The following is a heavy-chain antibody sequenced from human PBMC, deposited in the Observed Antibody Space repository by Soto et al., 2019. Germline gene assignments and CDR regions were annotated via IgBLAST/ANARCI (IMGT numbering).Heavy chain of an antibody. CDR2: ISGSGGST. CDR3: AKLGAYYYDSSGYPIDY. D-gene: IGHD3-22*01. CDR1: GFTFSSYA. V-gene: IGHV3-23*01. J-gene: IGHJ4*02. Sequence: GGSLRLSCAASGFTFSSYAMSWVRQAPGKGLEWVSAISGSGGSTYYADSVKGRFTISRDNSKNTLYLQMNSLRAEDTAVYYCAKLGAYYYDSSGYPIDYWGQGTLVTVSS.